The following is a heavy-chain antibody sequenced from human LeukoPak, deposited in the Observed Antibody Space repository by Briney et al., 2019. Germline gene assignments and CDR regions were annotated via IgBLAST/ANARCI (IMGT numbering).Heavy chain of an antibody. Sequence: GGSLRLSCEASGFTFSTYWMHCVRQAPGKGLMWVSRISGDEVVRKYADSVRGRFTISRDNAKNTLYLQMDSLRAEDTAVYYCARDADWYGQSYDYWGQGTLVTVSS. CDR3: ARDADWYGQSYDY. D-gene: IGHD3-9*01. CDR1: GFTFSTYW. CDR2: ISGDEVVR. V-gene: IGHV3-74*03. J-gene: IGHJ4*02.